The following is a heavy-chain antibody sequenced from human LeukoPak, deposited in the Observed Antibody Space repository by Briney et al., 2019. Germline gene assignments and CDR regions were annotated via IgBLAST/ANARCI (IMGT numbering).Heavy chain of an antibody. Sequence: GGSLRLSCAASGFTFSNAWMSWVRQAPGKGLEWVGRIKSKTDGGTTDYAAPVKGRFTISRDDSKNTLYLQMNSLKTEDTAVYYCTTEGTDVGYYGMDVWGQGTTVTVSS. CDR3: TTEGTDVGYYGMDV. CDR2: IKSKTDGGTT. V-gene: IGHV3-15*01. CDR1: GFTFSNAW. D-gene: IGHD1-1*01. J-gene: IGHJ6*02.